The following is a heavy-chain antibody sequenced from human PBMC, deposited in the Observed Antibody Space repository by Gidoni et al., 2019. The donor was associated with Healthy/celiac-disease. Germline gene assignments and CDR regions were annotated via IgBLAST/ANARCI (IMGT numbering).Heavy chain of an antibody. D-gene: IGHD1-26*01. Sequence: QVQLVQSGAEVKKPGASVKVSCKASGYTFTSYYMHWVRQAPGQGLEWMGIINPSGGSTSYAQKFQGRVTMTRDTSTSTVYMELSSLRSEDTAVYYCARDRKEGATPQRWDYWGQGTLVTVSS. CDR1: GYTFTSYY. CDR3: ARDRKEGATPQRWDY. CDR2: INPSGGST. V-gene: IGHV1-46*01. J-gene: IGHJ4*02.